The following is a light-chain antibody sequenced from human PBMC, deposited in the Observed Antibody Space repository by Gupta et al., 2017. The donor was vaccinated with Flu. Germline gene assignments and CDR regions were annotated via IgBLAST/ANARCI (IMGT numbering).Light chain of an antibody. CDR3: QQYYSLPYT. J-gene: IGKJ2*01. CDR1: QSVLYSSNNKNQ. V-gene: IGKV4-1*01. CDR2: WAS. Sequence: IVMTQSPDSLAVSLGERATINCKSSQSVLYSSNNKNQLAWYQRKPGQPPKLLISWASTRESGVPDRFSGSGSGTDFTLTISSLHAEDVALYYCQQYYSLPYTFGQGTKLEIK.